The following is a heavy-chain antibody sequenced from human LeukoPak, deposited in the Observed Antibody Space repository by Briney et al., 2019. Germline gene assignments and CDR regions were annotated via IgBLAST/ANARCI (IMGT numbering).Heavy chain of an antibody. J-gene: IGHJ4*02. CDR1: GFTFSSYG. Sequence: QTGGFLRLSCATSGFTFSSYGMHWVRQAPAKGLEWVAVIWYDGSNKYYADSVKGRFTISRDNSKNTLYLQMNSLRAEDTAVYYCARGGYSGYERSPSLDYWGQGPLVTVSS. D-gene: IGHD5-12*01. V-gene: IGHV3-33*01. CDR3: ARGGYSGYERSPSLDY. CDR2: IWYDGSNK.